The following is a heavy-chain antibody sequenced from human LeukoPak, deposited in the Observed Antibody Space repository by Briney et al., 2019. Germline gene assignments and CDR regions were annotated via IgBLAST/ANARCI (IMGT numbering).Heavy chain of an antibody. CDR2: IYYSGST. D-gene: IGHD6-13*01. Sequence: PSETLSLTCTVSGGSISSSSYYWGWIRQPLGKGLEWIGNIYYSGSTYYNPSLKSRVTISVDTSKNQFSLKLSSVTAADTAVYYCARYRRPKAAAGMDVWGQGTTVTVSS. CDR3: ARYRRPKAAAGMDV. J-gene: IGHJ6*02. V-gene: IGHV4-39*01. CDR1: GGSISSSSYY.